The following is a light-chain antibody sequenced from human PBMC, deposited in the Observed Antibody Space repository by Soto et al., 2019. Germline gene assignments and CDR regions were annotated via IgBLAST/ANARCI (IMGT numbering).Light chain of an antibody. CDR1: QDLLHSDGRTY. V-gene: IGKV2D-29*01. J-gene: IGKJ1*01. CDR2: EVS. CDR3: MQSIRWWT. Sequence: DVVLTQTPPTLSVTPGQPASISCKSSQDLLHSDGRTYLYWYLQKPGQPPQLLIYEVSNRFSGAPERFSGGGSGTDFPLTISRVEAEDVGVYYCMQSIRWWTFGQGTKVEIK.